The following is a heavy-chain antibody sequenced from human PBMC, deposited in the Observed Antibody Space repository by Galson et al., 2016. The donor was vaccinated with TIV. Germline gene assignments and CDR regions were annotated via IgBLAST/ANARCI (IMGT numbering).Heavy chain of an antibody. CDR2: IIPMVGMT. V-gene: IGHV1-69*02. CDR3: ARRYSESKNGFDM. Sequence: SVKVSCKASGGTFSSYSVSWVRQAPGQGLEWMGRIIPMVGMTNYAQKFQGKITITADRSTTTAYLELSSLRSEDTAVYYCARRYSESKNGFDMWGQGTMVTVSS. D-gene: IGHD1-26*01. CDR1: GGTFSSYS. J-gene: IGHJ3*02.